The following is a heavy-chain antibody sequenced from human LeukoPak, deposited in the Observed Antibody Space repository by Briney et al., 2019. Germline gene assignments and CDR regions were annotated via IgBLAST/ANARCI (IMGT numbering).Heavy chain of an antibody. CDR3: AKVVYGSGSYYEPHNWFDP. Sequence: SETPSLTCTVSGYSISSGYYWGWIRQPPGKGLEWIGSIYHSGSTYYNLSLKSRVTISVDTSKNQFSLKLSSVTAADTAAYYCAKVVYGSGSYYEPHNWFDPWGQGTLVTVSS. V-gene: IGHV4-38-2*02. CDR2: IYHSGST. CDR1: GYSISSGYY. D-gene: IGHD3-10*01. J-gene: IGHJ5*02.